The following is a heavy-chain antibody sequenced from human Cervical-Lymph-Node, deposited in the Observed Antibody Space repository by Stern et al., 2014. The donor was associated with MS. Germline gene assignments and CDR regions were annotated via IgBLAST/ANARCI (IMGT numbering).Heavy chain of an antibody. V-gene: IGHV1-69*01. Sequence: VQLVESGAEVKKPGSSVKVSCKASGGTFSSYAISWVRQAPGQGLEWMGGIITIFGTANYAQKFQGRVTITADESTSTAYMELSSLRSEGTAVYYCARLVLRFLEWLSHDAFDIWGQGTMVTVSS. J-gene: IGHJ3*02. D-gene: IGHD3-3*01. CDR1: GGTFSSYA. CDR2: IITIFGTA. CDR3: ARLVLRFLEWLSHDAFDI.